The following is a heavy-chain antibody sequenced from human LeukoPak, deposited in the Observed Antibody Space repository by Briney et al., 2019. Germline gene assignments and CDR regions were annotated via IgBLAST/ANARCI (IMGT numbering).Heavy chain of an antibody. CDR3: AGDFWSGYYFRD. CDR1: GGSFSGYY. CDR2: INHSGST. V-gene: IGHV4-34*01. Sequence: PSETLSPTYAVYGGSFSGYYWNWIRQPPGKGLEWIGEINHSGSTNYNSSLKSRVTISVDTSKNQFSLKLSSVTAADTAVYYCAGDFWSGYYFRDWGQGTLVTVSS. D-gene: IGHD3-3*01. J-gene: IGHJ4*02.